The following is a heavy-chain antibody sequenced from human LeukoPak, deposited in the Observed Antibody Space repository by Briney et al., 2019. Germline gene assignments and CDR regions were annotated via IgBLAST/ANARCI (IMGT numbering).Heavy chain of an antibody. V-gene: IGHV3-23*01. Sequence: GGSLRLSCAASGFTFSDYAMSWVRQAPEKGLEWVSSISGNGVGTYYADSAKGRFTISRDNSKSTLYLQMNSLRAEDTAVFYCARDLRTVTTSDYWGQGTLVTVSS. J-gene: IGHJ4*02. CDR1: GFTFSDYA. CDR2: ISGNGVGT. CDR3: ARDLRTVTTSDY. D-gene: IGHD4-17*01.